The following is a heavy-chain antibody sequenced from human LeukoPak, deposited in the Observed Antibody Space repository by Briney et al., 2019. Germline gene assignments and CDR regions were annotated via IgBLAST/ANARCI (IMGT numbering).Heavy chain of an antibody. J-gene: IGHJ4*02. CDR3: ARDPASKAAAGSLDY. CDR2: IYYSGST. Sequence: SETLSLTCTVSGGSISSYYWSWIRQPPGKGLEWIGYIYYSGSTNYNPSPKSRVTISVDTSKNQFSLKLSSVTAAHTAVYYCARDPASKAAAGSLDYWGQGTLVTVSS. D-gene: IGHD6-13*01. V-gene: IGHV4-59*01. CDR1: GGSISSYY.